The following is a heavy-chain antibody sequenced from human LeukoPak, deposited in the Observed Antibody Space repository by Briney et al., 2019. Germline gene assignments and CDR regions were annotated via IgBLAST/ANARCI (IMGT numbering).Heavy chain of an antibody. V-gene: IGHV4-61*01. D-gene: IGHD4-17*01. CDR2: IYYSGST. CDR3: ATSTTVTTAFDY. Sequence: PSETLSLTCTVSGGSVSSGSYYWSWIRQPPGKGLEWIGYIYYSGSTYYNPSLKSRVTISVDTSKNQFSLKLSSVTAADTAVYYCATSTTVTTAFDYWGQGTLVTVSS. CDR1: GGSVSSGSYY. J-gene: IGHJ4*02.